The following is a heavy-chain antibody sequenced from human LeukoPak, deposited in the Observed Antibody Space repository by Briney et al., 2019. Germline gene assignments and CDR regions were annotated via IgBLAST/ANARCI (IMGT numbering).Heavy chain of an antibody. CDR3: AKGALEYSSSPYYFDY. Sequence: GGSLRLSCAASGFTFSSYGMHWVRQAPGKGLEWVAVISYDGSNKYYADSVKGRFTISRDNSKNTLYLQMNSLRAEDTAVYYCAKGALEYSSSPYYFDYWGQGTLVTVSS. V-gene: IGHV3-30*18. CDR2: ISYDGSNK. J-gene: IGHJ4*02. CDR1: GFTFSSYG. D-gene: IGHD6-6*01.